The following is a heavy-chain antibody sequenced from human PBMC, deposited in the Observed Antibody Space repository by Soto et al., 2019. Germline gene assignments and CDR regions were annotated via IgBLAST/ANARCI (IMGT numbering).Heavy chain of an antibody. J-gene: IGHJ4*02. D-gene: IGHD3-3*01. CDR1: GYTFTSYG. V-gene: IGHV1-18*01. CDR3: ARSGSSYDFWSADTPRPFDY. CDR2: ISAYNGNT. Sequence: GASVKVSCKASGYTFTSYGISWVRQAPGQGLEWMGWISAYNGNTNYAQKLQGRVTMTTDTSTSTAYMGLRSLRSDDTAVYYCARSGSSYDFWSADTPRPFDYWGQGTLVTVSS.